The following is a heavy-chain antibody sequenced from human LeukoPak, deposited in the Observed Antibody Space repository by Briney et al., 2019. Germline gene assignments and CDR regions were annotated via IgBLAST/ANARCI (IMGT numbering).Heavy chain of an antibody. CDR1: GGSISSGGYY. V-gene: IGHV4-31*03. CDR2: IYYSGST. D-gene: IGHD5-18*01. CDR3: ARGGIATAMVTSRFDY. Sequence: SQTLSLTCTVSGGSISSGGYYWSWIRQHPGKGLEWIGYIYYSGSTYYNPSLKSRVTISVDTSKNQFSLKLSSVTASDTAVYYCARGGIATAMVTSRFDYWGQGTLVTVSS. J-gene: IGHJ4*02.